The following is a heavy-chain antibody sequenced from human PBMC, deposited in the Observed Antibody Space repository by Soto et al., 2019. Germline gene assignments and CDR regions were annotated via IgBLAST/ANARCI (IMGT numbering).Heavy chain of an antibody. D-gene: IGHD3-16*01. CDR2: ITYDGSFQ. Sequence: QVQLVESGGGVVQPGGSLRLSCQASGFNFDNYGMHWVRQAPGKRLECVAGITYDGSFQYYADFVKGRFTVSRDNSKNTLSRHLNTQKTEDTAVDRCGKDRVGGTFYTPLAFWGQGTLVTVSS. CDR1: GFNFDNYG. CDR3: GKDRVGGTFYTPLAF. J-gene: IGHJ1*01. V-gene: IGHV3-30*18.